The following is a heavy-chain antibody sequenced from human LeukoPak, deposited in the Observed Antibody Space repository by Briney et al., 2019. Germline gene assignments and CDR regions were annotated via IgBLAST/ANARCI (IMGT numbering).Heavy chain of an antibody. Sequence: ASVKVSCKASGYTFTCYYMHWVRQAPGQGLEWMGWINPNSGGTNYAQKFQGRVTMTRDTSISTAYMELSRLRSDDTAVYYCARDIVTMVRTPGRLYGMDVGGQGTTVTVSS. J-gene: IGHJ6*02. V-gene: IGHV1-2*02. CDR1: GYTFTCYY. CDR3: ARDIVTMVRTPGRLYGMDV. CDR2: INPNSGGT. D-gene: IGHD3-10*01.